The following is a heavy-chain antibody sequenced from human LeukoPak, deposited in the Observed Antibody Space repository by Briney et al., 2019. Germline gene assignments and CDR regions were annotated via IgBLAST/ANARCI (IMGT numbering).Heavy chain of an antibody. CDR1: GYRFRSYW. CDR2: ISDGGRAT. J-gene: IGHJ5*02. Sequence: PGGSLRLSCAASGYRFRSYWMGWVRPTPGKGVEWVASISDGGRATYYGDSVRGRFTISRDDARNSLFLQMNGLRADDTAVYYCTRENYVPDSWGQGTLVTVSS. D-gene: IGHD3-10*02. V-gene: IGHV3-7*03. CDR3: TRENYVPDS.